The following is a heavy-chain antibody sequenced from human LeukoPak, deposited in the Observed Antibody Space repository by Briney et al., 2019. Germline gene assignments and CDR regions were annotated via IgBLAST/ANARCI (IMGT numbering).Heavy chain of an antibody. D-gene: IGHD4-11*01. CDR1: GGSISSGGYS. J-gene: IGHJ4*02. Sequence: SETLSLTCAVSGGSISSGGYSWSWIRQPPGKGLEWIGYIYHSGSTYYNPSLKSRVTISVDTSKNQFSLKLSSVTAADTAVYYCARHAGEYSSLDYWGQGTLVTVSS. CDR3: ARHAGEYSSLDY. CDR2: IYHSGST. V-gene: IGHV4-30-2*01.